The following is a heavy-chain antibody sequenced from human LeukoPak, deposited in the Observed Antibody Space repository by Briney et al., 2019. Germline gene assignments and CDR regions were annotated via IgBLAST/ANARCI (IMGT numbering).Heavy chain of an antibody. D-gene: IGHD3-3*01. CDR2: INWNGGST. Sequence: GGSLRLSCAASGFTFDDYGMSWVRQAPGKGLEWVSGINWNGGSTGYADSVKGRFTISRDNAKNSLYLQMNSLRAEDTAVYYCAKNPERFLEWPYFDYWGQGTLVTVSS. CDR1: GFTFDDYG. V-gene: IGHV3-20*04. J-gene: IGHJ4*02. CDR3: AKNPERFLEWPYFDY.